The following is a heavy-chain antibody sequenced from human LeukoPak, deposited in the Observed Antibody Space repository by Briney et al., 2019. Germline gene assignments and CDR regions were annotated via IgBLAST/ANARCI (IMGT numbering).Heavy chain of an antibody. CDR2: ISGSGGST. V-gene: IGHV3-23*01. Sequence: GGSLRLSCAASGFTFSSYAMSWVRQAPGKGLEWVSAISGSGGSTYYADSVKGRFTISRDNSKNTLYLQMNSLRAEDTAVYYCAKIPYYDFWSGPPSMDVWGKGTMVTVSS. J-gene: IGHJ6*03. D-gene: IGHD3-3*01. CDR3: AKIPYYDFWSGPPSMDV. CDR1: GFTFSSYA.